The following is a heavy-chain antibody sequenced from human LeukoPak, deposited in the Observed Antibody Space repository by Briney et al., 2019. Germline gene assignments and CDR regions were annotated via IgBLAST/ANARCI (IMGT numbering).Heavy chain of an antibody. CDR2: IIPIFGTA. J-gene: IGHJ6*03. V-gene: IGHV1-69*06. CDR1: GGTFSSYA. CDR3: ARGPSYYYYYMDV. Sequence: SVKVSCKASGGTFSSYAISWVRQAPGQGLEWMGGIIPIFGTANYAQKFQGRVTITADKSTSTAYMELSSLRSEDTAVYYCARGPSYYYYYMDVWGKGTTVTVSS.